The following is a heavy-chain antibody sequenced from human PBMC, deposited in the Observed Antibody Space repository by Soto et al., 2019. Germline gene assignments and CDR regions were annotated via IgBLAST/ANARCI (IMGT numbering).Heavy chain of an antibody. CDR2: IYHSGST. CDR3: ARASTTVTTLDY. Sequence: SETLSLTCAVSGGSISSGGYSWSWIRQPPGKGLEWIGYIYHSGSTYYNPSLRSRVTISVDRSKNQFSLKLSSVTAADTAVYYCARASTTVTTLDYWGQGTLVTVSS. J-gene: IGHJ4*02. CDR1: GGSISSGGYS. V-gene: IGHV4-30-2*01. D-gene: IGHD4-17*01.